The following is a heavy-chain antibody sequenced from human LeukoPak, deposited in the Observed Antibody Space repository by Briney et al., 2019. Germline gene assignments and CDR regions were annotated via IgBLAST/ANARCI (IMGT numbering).Heavy chain of an antibody. V-gene: IGHV3-21*04. CDR3: AKSPLYYDSSGYWGYFDY. J-gene: IGHJ4*02. CDR1: GFTFSRSS. Sequence: GGSLRLSCAASGFTFSRSSMNWVRQAPGKGLEWVSSISTSSSYIYYADSVKGRFTISRDNAKNSLFLQMNSLRAEDTAVYYCAKSPLYYDSSGYWGYFDYWGQGTLVTVSS. CDR2: ISTSSSYI. D-gene: IGHD3-22*01.